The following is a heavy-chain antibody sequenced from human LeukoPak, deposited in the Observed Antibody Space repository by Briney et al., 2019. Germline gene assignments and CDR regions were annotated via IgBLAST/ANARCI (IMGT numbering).Heavy chain of an antibody. CDR2: ISSSSSTV. V-gene: IGHV3-48*02. D-gene: IGHD3-3*01. J-gene: IGHJ4*02. CDR1: GFTFSSYS. CDR3: ARDLHGTDY. Sequence: GGSLRLSCAASGFTFSSYSMSWVRQAPGKGLEWVSYISSSSSTVYYADSVKGRFTISRDNAKNSPYLQMNSLRDEDTAVYYCARDLHGTDYWGQGTLVTVSS.